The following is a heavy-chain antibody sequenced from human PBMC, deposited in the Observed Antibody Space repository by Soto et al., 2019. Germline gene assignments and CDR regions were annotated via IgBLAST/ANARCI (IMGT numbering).Heavy chain of an antibody. CDR2: IDAGNGNT. CDR3: ATTTVTTNWFGP. J-gene: IGHJ5*02. CDR1: GYTFTSYA. D-gene: IGHD4-17*01. Sequence: QVQLVQSGAEEEKPGASVKVSCKASGYTFTSYAMHWLRQAPGQRLEWMGWIDAGNGNTKYSQKFQGRVTITRDTSGSTADMELNSLRSEDTAVYFCATTTVTTNWFGPWGQGTLVTVSS. V-gene: IGHV1-3*05.